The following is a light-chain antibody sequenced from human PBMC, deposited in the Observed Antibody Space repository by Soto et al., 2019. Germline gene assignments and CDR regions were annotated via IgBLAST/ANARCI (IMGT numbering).Light chain of an antibody. CDR3: AAWDDSLSGSYV. CDR1: SSNIGNNY. CDR2: RND. Sequence: QSVLPQPPSASGTPGQRVTVSCSGSSSNIGNNYVFWYQHLPGTAPKLLIYRNDQRPSGVSDRFSGSKSGTSASLAISGLRSEDEADYYCAAWDDSLSGSYVFGTGTKLTVL. V-gene: IGLV1-47*01. J-gene: IGLJ1*01.